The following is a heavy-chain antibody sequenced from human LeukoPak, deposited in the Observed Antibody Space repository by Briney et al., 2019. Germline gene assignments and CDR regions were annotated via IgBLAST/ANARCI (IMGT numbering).Heavy chain of an antibody. Sequence: GPALVKPTQTLTLTCTFSGFSLSTGGMCVSWIRQPPGKALEWLARIDWGDDKYYNTSLKTRLTISKDTSKNQVVLTMTNMDPVDTATYYCARTGSHGYYADYWGQGTLVTVSS. CDR3: ARTGSHGYYADY. D-gene: IGHD3-22*01. CDR1: GFSLSTGGMC. J-gene: IGHJ4*02. CDR2: IDWGDDK. V-gene: IGHV2-70*11.